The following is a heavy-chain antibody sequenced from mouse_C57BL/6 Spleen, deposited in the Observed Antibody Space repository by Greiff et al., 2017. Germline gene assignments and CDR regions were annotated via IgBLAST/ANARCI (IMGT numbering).Heavy chain of an antibody. CDR1: GYTFTSYW. D-gene: IGHD2-1*01. V-gene: IGHV1-52*01. CDR3: ARWTDIYGNYVNYAMDY. J-gene: IGHJ4*01. Sequence: QVQLQQPGAELVRPGSSVKLSCKASGYTFTSYWMHWVKQRPIQGLEWIGNIDPSDSETHYNQKFKDKATLTVDKSSSTAYMQLSSLTSEDSAVYYCARWTDIYGNYVNYAMDYWGQGTSVTVSS. CDR2: IDPSDSET.